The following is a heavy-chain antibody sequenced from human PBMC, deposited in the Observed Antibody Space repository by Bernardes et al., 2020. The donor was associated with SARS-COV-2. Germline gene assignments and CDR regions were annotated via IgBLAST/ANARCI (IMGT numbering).Heavy chain of an antibody. J-gene: IGHJ4*02. V-gene: IGHV3-11*01. Sequence: GGSLRLSCAASGFTFSDSYMSWIRQAPGKGLEWVSYISSSANTIYYADSVKGRFTISRDNAKNSLYLQMNSLRAEDTAVYYCARDWGLDSWGQGTLVTVSS. D-gene: IGHD3-16*01. CDR3: ARDWGLDS. CDR2: ISSSANTI. CDR1: GFTFSDSY.